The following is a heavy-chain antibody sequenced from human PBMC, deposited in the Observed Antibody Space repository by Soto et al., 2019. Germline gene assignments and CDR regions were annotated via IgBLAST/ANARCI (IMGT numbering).Heavy chain of an antibody. CDR1: GFTFSDYY. J-gene: IGHJ4*02. CDR2: ISSSGSTI. Sequence: GGSLRLSCAASGFTFSDYYMSWIRQAPGKGLEWVSYISSSGSTIYYADSVKGRFTISRDNAKNSLYLQMNSLRAEDTAVYYCARDYSKGSTLRSNYFDYWGQGTLVTVSS. CDR3: ARDYSKGSTLRSNYFDY. V-gene: IGHV3-11*01. D-gene: IGHD3-10*01.